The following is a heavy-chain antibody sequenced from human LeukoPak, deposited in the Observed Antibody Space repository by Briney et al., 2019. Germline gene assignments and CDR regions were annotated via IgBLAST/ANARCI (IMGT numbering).Heavy chain of an antibody. CDR1: GYTFTSFD. CDR2: MNPNSGNT. J-gene: IGHJ5*02. V-gene: IGHV1-8*01. D-gene: IGHD3-10*01. CDR3: ARGPMVRGVIVLWFDP. Sequence: GASVKVSCKASGYTFTSFDINWVRQATGQGLEWMGWMNPNSGNTGYAQKFQGRVTMTRNTSISTAYMELSSLRSEDTAVYYCARGPMVRGVIVLWFDPWGQGTLVTVSS.